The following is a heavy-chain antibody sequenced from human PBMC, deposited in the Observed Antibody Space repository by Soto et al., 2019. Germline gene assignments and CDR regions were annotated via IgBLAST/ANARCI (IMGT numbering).Heavy chain of an antibody. CDR1: GGSISSGGYY. CDR3: AREVVLMVYAQRDYYYMDV. Sequence: SETLSLTCTVSGGSISSGGYYWSWIRQHPGKGLEWIGYMYYSGSTYYNPSLKSRVTISVDTSKNQFSLKLSSVTAADTAVYYCAREVVLMVYAQRDYYYMDVGGKGTTVTVSS. V-gene: IGHV4-31*03. D-gene: IGHD2-8*01. J-gene: IGHJ6*03. CDR2: MYYSGST.